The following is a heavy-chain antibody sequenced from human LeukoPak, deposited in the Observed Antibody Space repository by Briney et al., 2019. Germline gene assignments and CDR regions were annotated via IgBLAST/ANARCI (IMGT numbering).Heavy chain of an antibody. CDR3: ARHKIREQQLVLYPGAFDI. V-gene: IGHV1-69*13. Sequence: ASVKVSCKASGGTFSSYAISWVRQAPGQGLEWMGGIIPIFGTANYAQKFQGRVTITADESTSTAYMELSSLRSEDTAVYYCARHKIREQQLVLYPGAFDIWGQGTMVTVSS. CDR1: GGTFSSYA. CDR2: IIPIFGTA. J-gene: IGHJ3*02. D-gene: IGHD6-13*01.